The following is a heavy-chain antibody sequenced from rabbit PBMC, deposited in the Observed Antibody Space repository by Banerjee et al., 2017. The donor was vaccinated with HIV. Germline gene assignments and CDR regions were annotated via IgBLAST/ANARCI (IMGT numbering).Heavy chain of an antibody. J-gene: IGHJ4*01. V-gene: IGHV1S45*01. CDR1: GFSFNNKYV. Sequence: QEQLEESGGDLVKPEGSLTLTCTASGFSFNNKYVMCWVRQTPGKGLELIACINTSTGNTVYASWAKGRFTISKTSSTTVTLQMTSLTAADTATYFCARDRVGDAAGYLDLWGPGTLVTVS. D-gene: IGHD6-1*01. CDR2: INTSTGNT. CDR3: ARDRVGDAAGYLDL.